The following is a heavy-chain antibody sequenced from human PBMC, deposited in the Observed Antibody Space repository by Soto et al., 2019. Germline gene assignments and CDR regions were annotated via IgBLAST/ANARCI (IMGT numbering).Heavy chain of an antibody. D-gene: IGHD3-22*01. J-gene: IGHJ4*02. V-gene: IGHV3-49*04. CDR1: GFTFGDYA. CDR3: TREAPQYYYDSSGYYAYFDY. CDR2: IRSKAYSGTT. Sequence: PGGSLRLSCTASGFTFGDYAMSWVRQAPGKGLEWVGFIRSKAYSGTTEYAASVKGRFTISRDDSKSIAYLQMNSLKTEDTAVYYCTREAPQYYYDSSGYYAYFDYWGQGTLVTVSS.